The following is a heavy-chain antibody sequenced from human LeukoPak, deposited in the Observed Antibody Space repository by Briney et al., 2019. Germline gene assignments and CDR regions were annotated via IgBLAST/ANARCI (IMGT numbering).Heavy chain of an antibody. CDR3: ATQTNDILTGYYYFDY. Sequence: GGSLRLSCAASGFTFSSYAMSWVRQAPGKGLEWASAISGSGGSTYYADSVKGRFTISRDNSKNTLYLQMNSLRAEDTAVYYCATQTNDILTGYYYFDYWGQGTLVTVSS. CDR2: ISGSGGST. CDR1: GFTFSSYA. V-gene: IGHV3-23*01. J-gene: IGHJ4*02. D-gene: IGHD3-9*01.